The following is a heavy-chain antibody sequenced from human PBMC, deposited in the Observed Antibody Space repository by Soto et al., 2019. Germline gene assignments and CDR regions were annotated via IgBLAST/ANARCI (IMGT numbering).Heavy chain of an antibody. CDR1: GYTFTGYY. V-gene: IGHV1-2*02. CDR3: ARASYSGSYYYYYGMDV. Sequence: ASVKVSCKASGYTFTGYYMHWVRQAPGQGLEWMGWINPNSGGTNYAQKFQGRVTMTRDTSISTAYMELSRLRSDDTAVYYCARASYSGSYYYYYGMDVWGQGTLVTVSS. D-gene: IGHD1-26*01. J-gene: IGHJ6*02. CDR2: INPNSGGT.